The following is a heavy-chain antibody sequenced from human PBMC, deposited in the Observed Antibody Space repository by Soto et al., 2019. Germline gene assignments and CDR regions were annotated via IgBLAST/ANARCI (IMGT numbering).Heavy chain of an antibody. CDR3: ARDKNYYYYGMDV. V-gene: IGHV6-1*01. CDR2: TYYRSKWYN. CDR1: GCSVASNSAA. J-gene: IGHJ6*02. Sequence: SQTLSLPGTVSGCSVASNSAAWNLIRQSPSRGLEWLGRTYYRSKWYNDYAVSVKSRITINPDTSKNQFSLQLNSVTPEDTAVYYCARDKNYYYYGMDVWGQGTTVTVSS.